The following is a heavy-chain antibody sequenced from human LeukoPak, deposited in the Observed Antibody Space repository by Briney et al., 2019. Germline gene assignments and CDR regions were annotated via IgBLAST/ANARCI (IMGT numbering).Heavy chain of an antibody. D-gene: IGHD6-19*01. CDR1: GGTFSSYA. CDR2: IIPILGIA. CDR3: ATQWLVGTGYGMDV. J-gene: IGHJ6*02. Sequence: SVKVSCKPSGGTFSSYAIRWVRPAPGQGLGWMGRIIPILGIANYAQTFQGRVTITADKSTSTAYMELSSLRSEDTAVYYCATQWLVGTGYGMDVWGQGTTVTVSS. V-gene: IGHV1-69*04.